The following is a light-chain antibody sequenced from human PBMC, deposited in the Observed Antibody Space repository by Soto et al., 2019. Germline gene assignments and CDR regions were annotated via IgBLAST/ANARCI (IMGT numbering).Light chain of an antibody. Sequence: QLVLTQPPSASGNPGQRLTISCSGSTSNILRNYVYWYRQLPGTAPRLLISMNDQRPSGVPDRFSGSKSGTSASLDISGLRSEDEADYYCASWDDSLSGYVFGTGTKLTVL. CDR1: TSNILRNY. J-gene: IGLJ1*01. CDR3: ASWDDSLSGYV. V-gene: IGLV1-47*01. CDR2: MND.